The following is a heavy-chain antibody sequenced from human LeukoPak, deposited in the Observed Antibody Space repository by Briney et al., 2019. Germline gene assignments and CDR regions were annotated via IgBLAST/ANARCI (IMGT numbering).Heavy chain of an antibody. CDR3: ARGLSMDV. CDR1: GFKFSSYN. Sequence: GGSLRLSCAASGFKFSSYNMNWVRQAPGKGPEWILAISTSGIIYDADSVKGRFTISRDNAKNSLYLQMNSLRDDDTAVYSCARGLSMDVWGQGTTVTVSS. J-gene: IGHJ6*02. CDR2: ISTSGII. V-gene: IGHV3-48*02.